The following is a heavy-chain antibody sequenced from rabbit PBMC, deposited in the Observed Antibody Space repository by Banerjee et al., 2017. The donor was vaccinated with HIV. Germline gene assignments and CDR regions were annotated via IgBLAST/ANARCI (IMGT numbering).Heavy chain of an antibody. CDR3: ARYGYDGYDDYGYFSS. Sequence: QEQLEESGGGLVKPEGSLTLTCKASGFSFSNKCVMCWVRQAPGKGLEWIACINTSTGNTVYASWAKGRFTLSKTSSTTVTLQMTSLTAADTATYFCARYGYDGYDDYGYFSSWGQGTLVTVS. CDR1: GFSFSNKCV. CDR2: INTSTGNT. J-gene: IGHJ3*01. V-gene: IGHV1S45*01. D-gene: IGHD2-1*01.